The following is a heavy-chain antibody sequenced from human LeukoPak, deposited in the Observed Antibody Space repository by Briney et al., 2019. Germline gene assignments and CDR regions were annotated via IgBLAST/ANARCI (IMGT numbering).Heavy chain of an antibody. V-gene: IGHV4-59*10. Sequence: SETLSLTCTVYGGSFSGYYWSWIRQPPGKGLEWIGRIYTSGSTNYNPSLKSRVTMSVDTSKNQFSLKLSSVTAADTAVYYCARGNTAIFDYWGQGTLVTVSS. D-gene: IGHD5-18*01. CDR3: ARGNTAIFDY. CDR2: IYTSGST. J-gene: IGHJ4*02. CDR1: GGSFSGYY.